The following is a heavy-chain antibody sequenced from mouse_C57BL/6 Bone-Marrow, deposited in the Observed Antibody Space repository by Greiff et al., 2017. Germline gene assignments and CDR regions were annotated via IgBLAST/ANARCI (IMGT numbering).Heavy chain of an antibody. D-gene: IGHD4-1*01. V-gene: IGHV1-9*01. CDR1: GYTFTGYW. Sequence: QVQLKESGAELMKPGASVKLSCKATGYTFTGYWIEWVKQRPGHGLEWIGEILPGSGSTTYNEKFKGKATFTAATSSNTAYMQLSSLTTEDSAIYYCARDPWDDWYIDVWGTGTTVTVSS. CDR3: ARDPWDDWYIDV. CDR2: ILPGSGST. J-gene: IGHJ1*03.